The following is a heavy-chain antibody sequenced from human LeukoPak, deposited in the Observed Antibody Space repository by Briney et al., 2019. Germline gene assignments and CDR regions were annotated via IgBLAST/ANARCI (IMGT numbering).Heavy chain of an antibody. V-gene: IGHV1-2*02. CDR3: ARGLPLGYCTYGVCYPPKHFDF. J-gene: IGHJ4*02. CDR1: GYTFTSYY. Sequence: ASVKVSCKASGYTFTSYYMHWVRQAPGQGLEWMGWINPYSGGTNYAQKFQGRVTMTRDTSISTAYMELSSLTSDDTAVYFCARGLPLGYCTYGVCYPPKHFDFWGQGTLVTVSS. D-gene: IGHD2-8*01. CDR2: INPYSGGT.